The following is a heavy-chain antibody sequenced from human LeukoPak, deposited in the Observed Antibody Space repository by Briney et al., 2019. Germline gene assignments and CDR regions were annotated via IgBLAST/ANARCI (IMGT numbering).Heavy chain of an antibody. Sequence: SVKVSCKASVGTFSSYAISWVRQAPGQGLEWMGRIIPIFGTANYAQKFQGRVTITADKSTSTAYMELSSLRSEDTAVYYCARVGLYGSGNDYWGQGTLVTVSS. CDR2: IIPIFGTA. CDR1: VGTFSSYA. CDR3: ARVGLYGSGNDY. J-gene: IGHJ4*02. D-gene: IGHD3-10*01. V-gene: IGHV1-69*06.